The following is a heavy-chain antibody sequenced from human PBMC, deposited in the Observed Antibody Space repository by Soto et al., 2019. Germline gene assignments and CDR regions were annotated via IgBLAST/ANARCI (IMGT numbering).Heavy chain of an antibody. CDR2: ISNGGNDK. V-gene: IGHV3-30*18. Sequence: GGSLRLSCAASGFTFSNHGMHWVRQAPGKGLEWVAVISNGGNDKYHADSVKSRFTISRDNSKNTLYLQMNSLRVEDTAIYYCAKDGDVAAAGYYSDYWGQGTLVTVSS. CDR1: GFTFSNHG. CDR3: AKDGDVAAAGYYSDY. J-gene: IGHJ4*02. D-gene: IGHD6-13*01.